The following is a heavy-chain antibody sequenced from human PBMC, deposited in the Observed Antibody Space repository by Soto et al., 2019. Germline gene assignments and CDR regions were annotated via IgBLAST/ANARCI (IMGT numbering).Heavy chain of an antibody. D-gene: IGHD2-21*02. Sequence: SETLSLTCTVSGGSISSYYWSWIRQPPGKGLEWIGYIYYSGSTNYNTSLKSRVTISVDTSKNQFSLKLSSVTAADTAVYYCASLYCGGDCYPDYWGQGTLVTVSS. V-gene: IGHV4-59*01. CDR2: IYYSGST. CDR3: ASLYCGGDCYPDY. CDR1: GGSISSYY. J-gene: IGHJ4*02.